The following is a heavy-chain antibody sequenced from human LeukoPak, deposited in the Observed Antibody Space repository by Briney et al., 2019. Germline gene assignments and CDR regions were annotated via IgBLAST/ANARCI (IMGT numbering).Heavy chain of an antibody. CDR2: IYYSGST. CDR3: ATSRSGYSYADY. J-gene: IGHJ4*02. CDR1: GGSISSYY. D-gene: IGHD5-18*01. Sequence: PSETLSLTCTVSGGSISSYYWSWIRQPPGKGLEWIGYIYYSGSTNYNPSLKSRVTISVDTSKNQFSLKLSSMTAADTAVYYCATSRSGYSYADYWGQGTLVTVTS. V-gene: IGHV4-59*08.